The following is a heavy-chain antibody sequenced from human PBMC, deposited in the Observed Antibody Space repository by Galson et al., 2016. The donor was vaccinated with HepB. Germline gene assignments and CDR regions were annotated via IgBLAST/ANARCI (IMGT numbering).Heavy chain of an antibody. D-gene: IGHD3-22*01. CDR2: IKQDGSEK. Sequence: SLRLSCAASGFTFSSYCMSWVRQAPGKGLEWVANIKQDGSEKYYVDSVKGRCTISRDNAKNSMYLQVNGLSAEDTPMYYRALVPTPHYYDSSGYYEPPGWGQGTLVTVSS. V-gene: IGHV3-7*01. CDR1: GFTFSSYC. CDR3: ALVPTPHYYDSSGYYEPPG. J-gene: IGHJ4*02.